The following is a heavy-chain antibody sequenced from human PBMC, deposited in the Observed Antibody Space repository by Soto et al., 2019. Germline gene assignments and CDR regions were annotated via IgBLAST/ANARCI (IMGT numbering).Heavy chain of an antibody. CDR2: FDPENVKR. CDR1: GHTLVDLS. D-gene: IGHD3-10*01. V-gene: IGHV1-24*01. J-gene: IGHJ4*02. CDR3: AADAPEWFGELWGV. Sequence: ASVKVSCKVSGHTLVDLSLHWVRQAPGKGLEWMGGFDPENVKRVYAQNFQGRVTLTEDTSTNTAYMELRSLTSEDTAIYYCAADAPEWFGELWGVWGQGTQVTVSS.